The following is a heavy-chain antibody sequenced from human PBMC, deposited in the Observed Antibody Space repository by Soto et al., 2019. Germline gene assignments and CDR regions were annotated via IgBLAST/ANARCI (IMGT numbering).Heavy chain of an antibody. J-gene: IGHJ4*02. CDR2: IYYTGST. D-gene: IGHD1-7*01. V-gene: IGHV4-39*01. Sequence: QLQLQESGPGLVKPSETLSLTCTVSGGSISSSSYYWGWIRQPPGKGLEWIGSIYYTGSTYYNPSLKSRVTISLDTSKNQFSLKLSSVTAADTAVYYCARRKPGTGYFDYWGQGPLVTVSS. CDR1: GGSISSSSYY. CDR3: ARRKPGTGYFDY.